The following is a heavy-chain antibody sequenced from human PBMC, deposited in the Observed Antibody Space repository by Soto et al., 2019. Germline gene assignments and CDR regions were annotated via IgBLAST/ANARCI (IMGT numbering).Heavy chain of an antibody. D-gene: IGHD3-9*01. CDR3: ARRYYDILTGGYYYYGMDV. CDR1: GGTFSSYA. Sequence: QVQLVQSGAEVQKPGSSVKVSCKASGGTFSSYAISWVRQAPGQGLEWMGGIIPIFGTANYAQKFQGRVTITADESTSTAYMELSSLRSEDTAVYYCARRYYDILTGGYYYYGMDVWGQGTTVTVSS. J-gene: IGHJ6*02. V-gene: IGHV1-69*01. CDR2: IIPIFGTA.